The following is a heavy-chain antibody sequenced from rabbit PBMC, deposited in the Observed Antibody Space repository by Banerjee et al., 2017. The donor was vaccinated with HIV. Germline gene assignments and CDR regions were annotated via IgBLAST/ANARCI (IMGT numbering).Heavy chain of an antibody. CDR3: ARETVGESHYYKL. J-gene: IGHJ3*01. D-gene: IGHD1-1*01. V-gene: IGHV1S43*01. CDR1: GFDFSSSYW. Sequence: QSLEESGGGLVQPEGSLTLTCKASGFDFSSSYWICWVRQAPGKGLEWIACINTSSGNTVYASWAKGRFTISRSTSLNTVTLQMTSLTAADTATYFCARETVGESHYYKLWGQGTLVTVS. CDR2: INTSSGNT.